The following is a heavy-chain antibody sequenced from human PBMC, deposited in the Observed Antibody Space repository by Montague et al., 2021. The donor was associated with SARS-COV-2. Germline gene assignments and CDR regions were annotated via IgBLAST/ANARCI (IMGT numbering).Heavy chain of an antibody. D-gene: IGHD5-24*01. J-gene: IGHJ5*01. Sequence: SETLSLTCTVSGDSVSRGSSYWSWIRQPPGKGLEWLGYIYYTGSRKYNSSLKSRLIISVDTSKNQFSLKLSSVTAADTAVYYCARHARGEGYTSWFDSWGQGTLVTVSS. V-gene: IGHV4-61*01. CDR2: IYYTGSR. CDR1: GDSVSRGSSY. CDR3: ARHARGEGYTSWFDS.